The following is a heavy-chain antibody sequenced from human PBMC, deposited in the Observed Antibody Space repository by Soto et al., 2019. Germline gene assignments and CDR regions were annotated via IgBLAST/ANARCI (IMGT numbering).Heavy chain of an antibody. CDR2: ISYDGSNK. J-gene: IGHJ4*02. D-gene: IGHD1-26*01. Sequence: GGSLRLSCAASGFTFSSYGMHWVRQAPGKGLEWVAVISYDGSNKYYADSVKGRFTISRDNSKNTLYLQMNSLRAEDTAVYYSAKGFVGADFNALDYWGQGTLVTVYS. V-gene: IGHV3-30*18. CDR3: AKGFVGADFNALDY. CDR1: GFTFSSYG.